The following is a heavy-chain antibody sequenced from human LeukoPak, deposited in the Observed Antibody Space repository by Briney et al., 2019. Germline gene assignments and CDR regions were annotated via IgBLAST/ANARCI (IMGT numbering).Heavy chain of an antibody. CDR3: AKDFSAVAGSYFDY. CDR1: AFTFSSYG. CDR2: IRYDGRNK. V-gene: IGHV3-30*02. Sequence: GGSLRLSCAPSAFTFSSYGTHWVRPAPGKGLDWVAFIRYDGRNKYYADSVKGRFTISRDNSKNTLYLQMNSLRAEDTAVYYCAKDFSAVAGSYFDYWGQGTLVTVSS. D-gene: IGHD6-19*01. J-gene: IGHJ4*02.